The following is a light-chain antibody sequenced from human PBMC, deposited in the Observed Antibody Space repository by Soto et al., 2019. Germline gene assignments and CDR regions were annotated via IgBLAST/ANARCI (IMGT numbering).Light chain of an antibody. CDR3: QQYNNWPPIT. V-gene: IGKV3-15*01. J-gene: IGKJ5*01. CDR2: DAS. Sequence: EIVMTQSQATLSVSPGERATLSCRASQSVRSKLAWYQQKPGQAPRLLIYDASTRATGIPARFSGSGSGTEFTLTISSLQSENFAVYYCQQYNNWPPITFGQGTRLEI. CDR1: QSVRSK.